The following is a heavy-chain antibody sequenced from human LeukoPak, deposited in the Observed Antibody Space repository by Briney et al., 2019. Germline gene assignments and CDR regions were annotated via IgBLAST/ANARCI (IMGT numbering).Heavy chain of an antibody. D-gene: IGHD1-26*01. Sequence: AGGSLRLSCAASGFTFSDYSMNWVRQAPGKGLQWVSFISSSRNTIYYADSVKGRFTISGDNSKNTLYLQMNSLRAEDTSVYYCARSPGILGTNYFDYWGQGTLVTVSS. CDR3: ARSPGILGTNYFDY. V-gene: IGHV3-48*01. J-gene: IGHJ4*02. CDR2: ISSSRNTI. CDR1: GFTFSDYS.